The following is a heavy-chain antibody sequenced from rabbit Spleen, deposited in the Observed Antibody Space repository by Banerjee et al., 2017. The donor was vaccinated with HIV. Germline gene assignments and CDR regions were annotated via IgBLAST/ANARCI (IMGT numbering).Heavy chain of an antibody. Sequence: QSLEESGGDLVKPGASLTLTCIASGVSFSSNHYMCWVRQAPGKGLEWIACIYAGSSGSTYYASWAKGRFTISKTSSTTMTLRMTSLSAADTATYFCARDTGSSFSSYGMDLWGPGTLVTVS. D-gene: IGHD8-1*01. CDR3: ARDTGSSFSSYGMDL. J-gene: IGHJ6*01. CDR1: GVSFSSNHY. CDR2: IYAGSSGST. V-gene: IGHV1S40*01.